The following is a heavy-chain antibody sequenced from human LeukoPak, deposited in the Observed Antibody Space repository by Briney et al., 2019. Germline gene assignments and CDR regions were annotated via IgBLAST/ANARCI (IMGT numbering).Heavy chain of an antibody. CDR2: MNPNSGNT. V-gene: IGHV1-8*01. D-gene: IGHD4-17*01. CDR1: GYTFTSYG. CDR3: ARDYGDPHYYYYYGMDV. Sequence: ASVKVSCKASGYTFTSYGINWVRQATGQGLEWMGWMNPNSGNTGYAQKFQGRVTMTRNTSISTAYMELSSLRSEDTAVYYCARDYGDPHYYYYYGMDVWGQGTTVTVSS. J-gene: IGHJ6*02.